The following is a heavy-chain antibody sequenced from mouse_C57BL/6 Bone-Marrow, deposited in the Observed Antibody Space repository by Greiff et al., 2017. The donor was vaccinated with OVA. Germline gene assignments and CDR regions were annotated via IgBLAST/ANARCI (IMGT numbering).Heavy chain of an antibody. CDR2: IRNKANGYTT. D-gene: IGHD1-1*01. CDR3: ASITTVVALYYAMDY. V-gene: IGHV7-3*01. J-gene: IGHJ4*01. Sequence: EVKVVESGGGLVQPGGSLSLSCAASGFTSTDYYMSWVRQPPGKALEWLGFIRNKANGYTTEYSASVKGRFTISRDNSQSILYLQMNALRAEDSATYYCASITTVVALYYAMDYWGQGTSVTVSS. CDR1: GFTSTDYY.